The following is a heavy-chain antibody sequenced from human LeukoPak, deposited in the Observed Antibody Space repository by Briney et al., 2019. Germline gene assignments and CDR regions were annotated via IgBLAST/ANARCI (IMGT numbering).Heavy chain of an antibody. Sequence: ASVKVSCKASGYMFINDYIHWVRQAPGQGLEWMGRIIPRGGATIYAQNFQGRLTVTRDTSTSTVLMELTSLRSEDTAVYYCARDGSRWDFDSWGQGTLVTVSS. V-gene: IGHV1-46*01. CDR3: ARDGSRWDFDS. J-gene: IGHJ4*02. CDR2: IIPRGGAT. D-gene: IGHD6-19*01. CDR1: GYMFINDY.